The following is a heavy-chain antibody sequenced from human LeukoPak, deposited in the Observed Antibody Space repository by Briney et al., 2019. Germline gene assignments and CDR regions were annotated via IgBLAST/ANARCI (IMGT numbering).Heavy chain of an antibody. J-gene: IGHJ4*02. CDR1: GYSISSGYY. Sequence: SETLSLTCTVSGYSISSGYYWGWIRQPAGKGLEWTGSIDHSGSTYYEPSLKSRITISVDTSKSQFSLKLSSVTAADTAVYYCARDSALAQAVMFAYWGQGTPATVSS. D-gene: IGHD6-19*01. CDR3: ARDSALAQAVMFAY. CDR2: IDHSGST. V-gene: IGHV4-38-2*02.